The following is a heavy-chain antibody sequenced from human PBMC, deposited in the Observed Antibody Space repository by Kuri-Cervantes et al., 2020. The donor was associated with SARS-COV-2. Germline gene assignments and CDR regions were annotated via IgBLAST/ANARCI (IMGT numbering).Heavy chain of an antibody. CDR3: SSGYYTGNYYYYYMDV. Sequence: ASVKVSCKASGYTFTGYYMHWVRQAPGQGLEWMGWINPNSGGTNYAQKFQGRVTMTRDTSISTAYMELSSLRSEDTAVYYCSSGYYTGNYYYYYMDVWGKGTTVTVSS. CDR1: GYTFTGYY. V-gene: IGHV1-2*02. J-gene: IGHJ6*03. CDR2: INPNSGGT. D-gene: IGHD3-3*01.